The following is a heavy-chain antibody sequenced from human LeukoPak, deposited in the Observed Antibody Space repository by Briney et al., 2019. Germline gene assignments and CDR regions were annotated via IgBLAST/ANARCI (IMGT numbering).Heavy chain of an antibody. CDR3: ATDYSGSSHPLVYFDY. CDR1: GFSFINVR. CDR2: IESKTDGGAT. D-gene: IGHD1-26*01. J-gene: IGHJ4*02. Sequence: GGSLRLSCAASGFSFINVRMTWVRQAPGKGLEWVGHIESKTDGGATDYAAPVKGRFTISRDDSKNTLYLQMNSLKAEDTGVYYCATDYSGSSHPLVYFDYWGQGTLVTVSS. V-gene: IGHV3-15*04.